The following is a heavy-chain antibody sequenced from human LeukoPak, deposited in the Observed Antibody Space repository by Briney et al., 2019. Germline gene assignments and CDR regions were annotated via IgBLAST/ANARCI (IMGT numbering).Heavy chain of an antibody. CDR3: ARDLHCSGGSCPFDY. D-gene: IGHD2-15*01. CDR2: ISSSSSYI. CDR1: GFTFSSYE. V-gene: IGHV3-21*01. J-gene: IGHJ4*02. Sequence: GGSLRLSCAASGFTFSSYEMNWVRQAPGKGLEWVSSISSSSSYIYYADSVKGRFTISRDNAKNSLYLQMNSLRAEDTAVYYCARDLHCSGGSCPFDYWGQGTLVTVSS.